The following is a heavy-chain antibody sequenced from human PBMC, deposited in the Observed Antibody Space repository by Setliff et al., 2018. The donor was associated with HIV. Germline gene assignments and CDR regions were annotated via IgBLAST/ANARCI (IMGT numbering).Heavy chain of an antibody. J-gene: IGHJ4*02. CDR3: VRRDGYKFDY. Sequence: GASLKISCKGSGYKFTTNWIAWVRQMPGKGLEWMGIVWPDDSDTRYSPSFQGQVTISADKSISTAYLQWSSLKASDTAMYYCVRRDGYKFDYWGQGTLVTVSS. CDR1: GYKFTTNW. V-gene: IGHV5-51*01. CDR2: VWPDDSDT. D-gene: IGHD5-12*01.